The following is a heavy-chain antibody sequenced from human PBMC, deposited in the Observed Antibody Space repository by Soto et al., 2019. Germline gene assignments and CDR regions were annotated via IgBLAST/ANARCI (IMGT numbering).Heavy chain of an antibody. D-gene: IGHD3-10*01. V-gene: IGHV6-1*01. CDR2: TNYGSKWSY. Sequence: PSQTLSLTCAISGDSVSESSVSWNWIRQSPSRGLEWLGRTNYGSKWSYAYAESVRSRITMTTDTSTSTAYMELRSLRSDDTAVYYCARVFVRGVIPFDYWGQGTLVTVSS. CDR3: ARVFVRGVIPFDY. CDR1: GDSVSESSVS. J-gene: IGHJ4*02.